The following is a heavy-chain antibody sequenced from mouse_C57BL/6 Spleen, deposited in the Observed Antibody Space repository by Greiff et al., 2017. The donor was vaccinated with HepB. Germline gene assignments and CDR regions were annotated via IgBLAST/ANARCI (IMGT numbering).Heavy chain of an antibody. V-gene: IGHV1-85*01. CDR2: IYPRDGST. J-gene: IGHJ3*01. Sequence: VQLQQSGPELVKPGASVKLSCKASGYTFTSYDITWVKQRPGQGLEWIGWIYPRDGSTKYNEKFKGKATLTVDTSSSTAYMELHSLTSEDSAVYCCARGGKTGPAWCAYWGQGTLVTVSA. D-gene: IGHD4-1*01. CDR1: GYTFTSYD. CDR3: ARGGKTGPAWCAY.